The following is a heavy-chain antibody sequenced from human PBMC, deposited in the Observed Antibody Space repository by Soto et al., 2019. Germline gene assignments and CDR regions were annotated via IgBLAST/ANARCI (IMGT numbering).Heavy chain of an antibody. V-gene: IGHV4-59*01. CDR2: ICYRVST. Sequence: PSQTLSLTCTVYAGCHTTSYWSWIRQPLGKAIESIGYICYRVSTNCNPSLNSLLTISIDTSKSPNSLTLTSVTAADTAFYYCASSGLVGREVNTWFDPWGQGTLVTVSS. CDR3: ASSGLVGREVNTWFDP. D-gene: IGHD3-10*01. J-gene: IGHJ5*02. CDR1: AGCHTTSY.